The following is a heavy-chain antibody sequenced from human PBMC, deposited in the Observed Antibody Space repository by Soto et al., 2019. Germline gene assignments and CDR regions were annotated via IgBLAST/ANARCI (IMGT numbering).Heavy chain of an antibody. CDR1: GFTFSSYG. V-gene: IGHV3-30*18. D-gene: IGHD2-15*01. Sequence: GGSLRLSCAASGFTFSSYGMHWVRQAPGKGLEWVAVISYDGSNKYYADSVKGRFTISRDNSKNTLYLQMNSLRAEDTAVYYCAKLTDPGYCSGGSCYSFDPWGQGTLVTVSS. CDR2: ISYDGSNK. J-gene: IGHJ5*02. CDR3: AKLTDPGYCSGGSCYSFDP.